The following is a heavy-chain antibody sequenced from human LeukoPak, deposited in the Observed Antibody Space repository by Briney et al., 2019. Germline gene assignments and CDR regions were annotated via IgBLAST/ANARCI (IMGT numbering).Heavy chain of an antibody. CDR3: AKDLKGGMGDY. CDR2: ISGSGGST. D-gene: IGHD2-15*01. Sequence: QPGGSLRLSCAASGITASNFYMMWVRQAPGKGLEWVSAISGSGGSTYYADSVKGRFTISRDNSKNTLYLQMNSLRAEDTAVYYCAKDLKGGMGDYWGQGTLVTVSS. V-gene: IGHV3-23*01. CDR1: GITASNFY. J-gene: IGHJ4*02.